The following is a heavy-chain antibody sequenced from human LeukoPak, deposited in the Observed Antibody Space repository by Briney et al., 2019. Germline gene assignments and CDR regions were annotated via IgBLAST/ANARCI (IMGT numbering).Heavy chain of an antibody. V-gene: IGHV3-9*01. D-gene: IGHD6-13*01. Sequence: QPGGSLRLSCAASGFTFDDYAMHWVRQAPGKGLEWVSGISWNSGSIGYADSVKGRFAISRDNAKNSLYLQMNSLRAEDTALYYCAKDSSSSHWQLFDYWGQGTLVTVSS. CDR1: GFTFDDYA. CDR3: AKDSSSSHWQLFDY. J-gene: IGHJ4*02. CDR2: ISWNSGSI.